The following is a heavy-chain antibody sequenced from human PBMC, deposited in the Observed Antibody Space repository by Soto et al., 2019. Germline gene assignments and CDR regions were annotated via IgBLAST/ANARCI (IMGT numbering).Heavy chain of an antibody. CDR1: DDSFTTYW. D-gene: IGHD5-12*01. Sequence: WAAQTFSCLAFDDSFTTYWIGWVRQMPGKGLEWMGIIYPVDSDTKYSPSFQGQVTISADKSTSTAYLRWSSLKASDTAVYFCATFEIVPTSTNYYYGMDVWGQGTTVTVSS. CDR2: IYPVDSDT. J-gene: IGHJ6*02. V-gene: IGHV5-51*01. CDR3: ATFEIVPTSTNYYYGMDV.